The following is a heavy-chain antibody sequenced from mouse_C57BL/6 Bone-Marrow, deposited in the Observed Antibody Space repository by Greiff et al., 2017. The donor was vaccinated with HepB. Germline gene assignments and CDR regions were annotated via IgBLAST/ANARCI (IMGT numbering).Heavy chain of an antibody. CDR1: GYTFTSYG. J-gene: IGHJ4*01. Sequence: VKLVESGAELARPGASVKLSCKASGYTFTSYGISWVKQRTGQGLEWIGEIYPRSGNTYYNEKFKGKATLTADKSSSTAYMELRSLTSEDAAVYFCAREEASTVVAKGYWGQGTSVTVSS. V-gene: IGHV1-81*01. CDR3: AREEASTVVAKGY. CDR2: IYPRSGNT. D-gene: IGHD1-1*01.